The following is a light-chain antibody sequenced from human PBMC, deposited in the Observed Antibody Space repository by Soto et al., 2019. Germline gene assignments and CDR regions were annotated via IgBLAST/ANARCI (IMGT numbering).Light chain of an antibody. J-gene: IGLJ3*02. V-gene: IGLV2-11*01. Sequence: QSALTQPRSVSGSPGQSVTISCTGTNNDIGGYNYVSWYQQHPGKAPKVMIYDVSRRPSGVPDRFSGSKSGNTASLTISGLQAEDEADYYCCSFADTNNVWVFGGGTKLTVL. CDR1: NNDIGGYNY. CDR3: CSFADTNNVWV. CDR2: DVS.